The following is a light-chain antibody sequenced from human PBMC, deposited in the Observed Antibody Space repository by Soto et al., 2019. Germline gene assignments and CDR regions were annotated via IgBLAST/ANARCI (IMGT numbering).Light chain of an antibody. J-gene: IGLJ1*01. V-gene: IGLV2-14*01. Sequence: QSALTQPASVSGSPGQSITISCTGTSSDVSAYNHVSWYQQHPGKAPKVMIYEVSDRPSGVSNRFSGSKSGNTASLTITGLQAEDEADYYCSSYTTSNTSVFGTGTKVTVL. CDR2: EVS. CDR1: SSDVSAYNH. CDR3: SSYTTSNTSV.